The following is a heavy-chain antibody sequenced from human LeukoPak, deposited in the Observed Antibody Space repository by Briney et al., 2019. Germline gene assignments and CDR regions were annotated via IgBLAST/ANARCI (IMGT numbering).Heavy chain of an antibody. J-gene: IGHJ4*02. Sequence: ASVKVSCKASGYTFSSYAISWVRQAPGQGLEWMGGIILIFGTANYAQKFQGRVTITADESTSTAYMELSSLRSEDTAVYYCARAKSSSWYAPSFDYWGQGTLVTVSS. CDR2: IILIFGTA. CDR3: ARAKSSSWYAPSFDY. CDR1: GYTFSSYA. D-gene: IGHD6-13*01. V-gene: IGHV1-69*13.